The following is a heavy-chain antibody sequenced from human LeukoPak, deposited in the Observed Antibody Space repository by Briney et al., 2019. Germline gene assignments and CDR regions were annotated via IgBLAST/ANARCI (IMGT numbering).Heavy chain of an antibody. J-gene: IGHJ4*02. Sequence: GGSLRLSCAASGFIFSSYGMHWVRQAPGKGLEWVAFIQYDGSNKYYVDSVKGRFTISRDNSKNTLYLQMNSLRAEDTAVYYCAKDADDTPDYWGQGTLVTVSS. D-gene: IGHD3-9*01. CDR1: GFIFSSYG. V-gene: IGHV3-30*02. CDR2: IQYDGSNK. CDR3: AKDADDTPDY.